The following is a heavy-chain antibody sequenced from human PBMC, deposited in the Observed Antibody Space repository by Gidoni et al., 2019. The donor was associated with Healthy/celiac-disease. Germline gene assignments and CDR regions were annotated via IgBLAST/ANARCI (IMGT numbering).Heavy chain of an antibody. CDR2: IYHSGST. Sequence: QVQLQESGPGLVKPSGTLSLTCAVSGGSISSSNWWSWVRQPPGKGLEGIGEIYHSGSTTYNPARKSRVTISVDKSKNQFSLKLSSVTAADTAVYYCATKPYSSGWPRGFDYWGQGTLVTVSS. CDR1: GGSISSSNW. D-gene: IGHD6-19*01. J-gene: IGHJ4*02. CDR3: ATKPYSSGWPRGFDY. V-gene: IGHV4-4*02.